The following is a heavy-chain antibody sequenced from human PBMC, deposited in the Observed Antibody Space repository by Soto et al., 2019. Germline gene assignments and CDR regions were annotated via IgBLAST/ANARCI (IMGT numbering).Heavy chain of an antibody. V-gene: IGHV4-61*01. CDR3: ARDRRGRADGFIYYYGMEV. CDR1: GESVGRGTNY. J-gene: IGHJ6*02. CDR2: IFDAATT. Sequence: QVHLQESGPGLVKPSGTLSLICSVSGESVGRGTNYWSWVRQAPGRGLEWIGYIFDAATTNYSPSFASRVSISLDAATNQVSLKLTSVTAADTAIYYCARDRRGRADGFIYYYGMEVWGQGTSVTVSS. D-gene: IGHD4-17*01.